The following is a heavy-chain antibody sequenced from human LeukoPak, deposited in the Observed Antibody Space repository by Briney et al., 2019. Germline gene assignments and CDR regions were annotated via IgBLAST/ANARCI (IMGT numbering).Heavy chain of an antibody. CDR2: INYSGST. Sequence: SETLSLTCAVYGGSFSGYYWSWIRQPPGKGLEWIGEINYSGSTNYNPSLKSRVTISVDTSKNQFSLKLSSVTAADTAVYYCARVRARMTTVSLHWFDPWGQGTLVTVPS. D-gene: IGHD4-17*01. J-gene: IGHJ5*02. CDR1: GGSFSGYY. V-gene: IGHV4-34*01. CDR3: ARVRARMTTVSLHWFDP.